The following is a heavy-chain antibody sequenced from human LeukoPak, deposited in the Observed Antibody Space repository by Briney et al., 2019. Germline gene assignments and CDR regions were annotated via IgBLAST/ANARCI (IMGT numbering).Heavy chain of an antibody. CDR3: ARCQFSAFDI. Sequence: SQTLSLTCAISGDSLSTNSVAWNWIRQSPSRGLEWLGRTYYRSKWRNDFALSVQSRITINPDTSKNQFSLQLNSVTPEDTAVYYCARCQFSAFDIWGRGTVVIVFS. CDR1: GDSLSTNSVA. V-gene: IGHV6-1*01. CDR2: TYYRSKWRN. J-gene: IGHJ3*02. D-gene: IGHD5-24*01.